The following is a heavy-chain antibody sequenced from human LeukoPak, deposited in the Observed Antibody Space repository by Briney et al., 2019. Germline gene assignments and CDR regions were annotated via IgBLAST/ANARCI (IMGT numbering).Heavy chain of an antibody. CDR2: ISGSGGST. V-gene: IGHV3-23*01. Sequence: QSGGSLRLSCAASGFTFSSYAMSWVRQAPGKGLEWVSAISGSGGSTYYADSVKGRFTISRDNSKNTLYLQMNSLRAEDTAVYYCAKVHTRSYYFDYWGQGTLVTVSS. D-gene: IGHD2-2*02. J-gene: IGHJ4*02. CDR3: AKVHTRSYYFDY. CDR1: GFTFSSYA.